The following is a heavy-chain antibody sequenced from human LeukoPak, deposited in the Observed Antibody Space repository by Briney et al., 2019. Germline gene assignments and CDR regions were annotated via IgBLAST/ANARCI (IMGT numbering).Heavy chain of an antibody. Sequence: PGRSLRLSCAASGFTFSSYAMHWVRQAPGKGLEWVAVISYDGSNKYYADSVKGRFTISRDNSKNTLYLQMNSLRAEDTAVYYCARDRTSGSYYWSGAFDIWGQGTMVTVSS. CDR2: ISYDGSNK. D-gene: IGHD1-26*01. V-gene: IGHV3-30*04. CDR3: ARDRTSGSYYWSGAFDI. CDR1: GFTFSSYA. J-gene: IGHJ3*02.